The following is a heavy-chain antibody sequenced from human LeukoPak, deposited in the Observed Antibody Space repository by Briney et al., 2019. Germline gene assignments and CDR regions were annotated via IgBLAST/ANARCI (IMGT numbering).Heavy chain of an antibody. D-gene: IGHD3-22*01. CDR1: GGSISSSSYY. CDR3: ARLPYYYDSSGYSY. V-gene: IGHV4-39*01. J-gene: IGHJ4*02. CDR2: IYYSGST. Sequence: SEXLSLTCTVSGGSISSSSYYWGWLRQPPGKGLEWIGSIYYSGSTYYNPSLKSRVTISVDTSKNQFSLKLSSVTAADTAVYYCARLPYYYDSSGYSYWGQGTLVTVSS.